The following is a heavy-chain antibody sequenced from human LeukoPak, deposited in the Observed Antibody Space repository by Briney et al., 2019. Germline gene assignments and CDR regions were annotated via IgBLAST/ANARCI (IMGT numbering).Heavy chain of an antibody. CDR3: ARDYDWNEDNYYMDV. CDR1: GGSISSYNYY. V-gene: IGHV4-39*02. CDR2: VYYTGST. J-gene: IGHJ6*03. D-gene: IGHD1-1*01. Sequence: SETLSLTCTVSGGSISSYNYYWGWIRQPPGKGLEWIGSVYYTGSTYYNPSLSSRVTVSVGTSTNQFSLKLSSVTAADTAVYYCARDYDWNEDNYYMDVWGKGTTVTVSS.